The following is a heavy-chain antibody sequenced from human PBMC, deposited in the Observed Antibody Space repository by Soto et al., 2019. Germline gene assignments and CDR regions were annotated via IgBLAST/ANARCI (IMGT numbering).Heavy chain of an antibody. D-gene: IGHD4-4*01. CDR3: ANTVTMKKDHYYYYGMDV. J-gene: IGHJ6*02. Sequence: QVQLVESGGGVVQPGRSLRLSCAASGFTFSSYGMHWVRQAPGKGLEWVAVISYDGSNKYYADSVKGRFTISRDNSKNTLYLQMNSLRAEDTAVYYCANTVTMKKDHYYYYGMDVWGQGTTVTVSS. V-gene: IGHV3-30*18. CDR1: GFTFSSYG. CDR2: ISYDGSNK.